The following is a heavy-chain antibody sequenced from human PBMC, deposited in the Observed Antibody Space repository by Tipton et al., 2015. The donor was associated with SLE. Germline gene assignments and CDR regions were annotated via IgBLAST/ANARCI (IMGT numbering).Heavy chain of an antibody. Sequence: TLSLTCTVSGGSISTYYWNWIRQPPGKGLEWIGYIYYSGSTNYNPSLKSRVTISLDTSKNQSSLERNSVTAADTAVYCCARLRRRRWLADAFDIWGQGTMVTVSS. CDR3: ARLRRRRWLADAFDI. CDR1: GGSISTYY. D-gene: IGHD6-19*01. CDR2: IYYSGST. J-gene: IGHJ3*02. V-gene: IGHV4-59*01.